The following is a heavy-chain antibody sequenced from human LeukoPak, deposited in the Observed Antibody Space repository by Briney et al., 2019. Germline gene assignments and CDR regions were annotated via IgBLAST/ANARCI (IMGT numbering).Heavy chain of an antibody. Sequence: PSETLSLTCIVSGGSVSSDIYHWSWIRQAPGKGLEWVSAISNNGGYTYSADSVQGRFTISRDNPKSPLCLKMNSLRAEDTAVYYCAKQLGYCSDGSCYFPYWGQGTLVTVSS. V-gene: IGHV3-23*01. D-gene: IGHD2-15*01. J-gene: IGHJ4*02. CDR2: ISNNGGYT. CDR3: AKQLGYCSDGSCYFPY. CDR1: GGSVSSDIY.